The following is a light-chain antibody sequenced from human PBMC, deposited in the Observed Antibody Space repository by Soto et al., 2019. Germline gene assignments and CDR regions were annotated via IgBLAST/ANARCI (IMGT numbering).Light chain of an antibody. J-gene: IGLJ1*01. V-gene: IGLV2-14*03. CDR2: EDN. CDR1: SSDVGFYKS. CDR3: SSAFGRNTSV. Sequence: QSAPTQPASVSGSPGQSITISCTGTSSDVGFYKSVSWYQQHPGKAPKLLIYEDNNRPSGVSNRFSGSKSGNTASLTLSGLQSEDEADYYCSSAFGRNTSVFGTGTKVTVL.